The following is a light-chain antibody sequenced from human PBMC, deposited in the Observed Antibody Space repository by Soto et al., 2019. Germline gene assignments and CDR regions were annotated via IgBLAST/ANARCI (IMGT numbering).Light chain of an antibody. Sequence: QSALTQPASVSGSPGQSIAISCTGTSSDVGGYNYVSWYQQHPGKAPKLLINDVSNRPSGVSSRFSGSKSGNTASLTISGLQAEDKADYYCSSYTISSTYVFGTGTKVTVL. CDR1: SSDVGGYNY. J-gene: IGLJ1*01. V-gene: IGLV2-14*01. CDR3: SSYTISSTYV. CDR2: DVS.